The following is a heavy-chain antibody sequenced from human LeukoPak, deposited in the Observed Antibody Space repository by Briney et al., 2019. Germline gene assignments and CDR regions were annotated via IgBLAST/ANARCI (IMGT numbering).Heavy chain of an antibody. Sequence: SVKVSCKASGGTFSSYAISWVRQAPGQGREWMGGIIPIFGTANYAQEFPGSVTITADESTSTAYMELRRLRSEDTAVYYCARVRAYYYDSSGCGHFDYWGQGTLVTVSS. CDR2: IIPIFGTA. J-gene: IGHJ4*02. D-gene: IGHD3-22*01. CDR1: GGTFSSYA. V-gene: IGHV1-69*13. CDR3: ARVRAYYYDSSGCGHFDY.